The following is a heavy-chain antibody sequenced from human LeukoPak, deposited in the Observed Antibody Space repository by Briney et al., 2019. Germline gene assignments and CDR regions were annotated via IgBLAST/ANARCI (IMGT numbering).Heavy chain of an antibody. J-gene: IGHJ4*02. CDR1: GGPISSRSYY. CDR3: ARSGSSSGYLFDY. Sequence: PSETLSLTCTVSGGPISSRSYYWGWLRPPPGKGLVWIGGVYYSGSTYYSPSLKSRATITVDTSKTQFSLKLSSVTAADTAVYYCARSGSSSGYLFDYWGQGTLVTVSS. CDR2: VYYSGST. D-gene: IGHD3-22*01. V-gene: IGHV4-39*01.